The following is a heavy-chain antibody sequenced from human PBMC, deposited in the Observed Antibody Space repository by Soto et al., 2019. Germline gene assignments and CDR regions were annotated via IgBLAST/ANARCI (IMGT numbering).Heavy chain of an antibody. J-gene: IGHJ4*02. D-gene: IGHD1-26*01. Sequence: RFTVSRDNAKNSLYLQMNSLRAEDTAVYYCARDPGASLDYWGQGTLVTVSS. CDR3: ARDPGASLDY. V-gene: IGHV3-48*03.